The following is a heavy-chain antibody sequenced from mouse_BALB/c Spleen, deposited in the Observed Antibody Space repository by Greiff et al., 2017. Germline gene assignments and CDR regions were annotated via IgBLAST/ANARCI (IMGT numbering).Heavy chain of an antibody. D-gene: IGHD1-2*01. CDR1: GFTFSSYA. Sequence: EVKLMESGGGLVKPGGSLKLSCAASGFTFSSYAMSWVRQTPEKRLEWVASISSGGSTYYPDSVKGRFTISRDNAKNNLYLQMSSLKSEDTAMYYCARGEVLRHFDYWGQGTTLTVSS. V-gene: IGHV5-6-5*01. CDR2: ISSGGST. J-gene: IGHJ2*01. CDR3: ARGEVLRHFDY.